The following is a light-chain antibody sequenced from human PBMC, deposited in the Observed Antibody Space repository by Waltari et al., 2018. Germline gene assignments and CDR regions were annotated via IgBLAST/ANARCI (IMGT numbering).Light chain of an antibody. V-gene: IGKV1-5*03. CDR2: KAF. Sequence: DIQMTQSPSTLSASVGYRIIITCRASQSISNWLAWYQQKPGKAPKRLIYKAFTLETGVPSRFSGSGSGTVFTLTISSLQPDDFATYYCQQYNSYSLLTFGGGTKVEIE. CDR1: QSISNW. CDR3: QQYNSYSLLT. J-gene: IGKJ4*01.